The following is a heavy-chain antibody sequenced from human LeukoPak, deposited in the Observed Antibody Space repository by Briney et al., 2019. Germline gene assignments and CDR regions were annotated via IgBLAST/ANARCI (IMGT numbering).Heavy chain of an antibody. D-gene: IGHD6-13*01. J-gene: IGHJ6*02. CDR1: RFTFSSYA. V-gene: IGHV3-30-3*01. CDR2: ISYDGSNK. Sequence: GGSLRLSCTASRFTFSSYAMHWVRQAPGKGLKWVAVISYDGSNKYYADSVKGRFIISRDNSKNTLYLQMNSLRVEDTAVYYCARGVQQLVLTPPRVGYGMDVWGQGTTVTVSS. CDR3: ARGVQQLVLTPPRVGYGMDV.